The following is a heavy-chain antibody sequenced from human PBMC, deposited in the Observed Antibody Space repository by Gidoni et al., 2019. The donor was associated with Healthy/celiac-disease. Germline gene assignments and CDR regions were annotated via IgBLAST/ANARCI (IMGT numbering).Heavy chain of an antibody. D-gene: IGHD6-6*01. Sequence: EVQLVESGGGLVQPGGSLKLSCAASGFTFSGSAMHWVRQASGKGLEWVGRIRSKANSYATAYAASVKGRFTISRDDSKNTAYLQMNSLKTEDTAVYYCTRWGSYSSSSVNFDYWGQGTLVTVSS. V-gene: IGHV3-73*01. J-gene: IGHJ4*02. CDR2: IRSKANSYAT. CDR3: TRWGSYSSSSVNFDY. CDR1: GFTFSGSA.